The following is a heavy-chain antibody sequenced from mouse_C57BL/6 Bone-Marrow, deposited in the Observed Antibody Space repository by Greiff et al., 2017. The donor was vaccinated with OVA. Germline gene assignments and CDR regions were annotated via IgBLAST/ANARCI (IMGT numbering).Heavy chain of an antibody. Sequence: VQLKESGPGLVKPSQSLSLTCSVTGYSITSGYYWNWIRQFPGNKLEWMGYISYDGSNNYNPSLKNRISITRDTSKNQFFLKLNSVTTEDTATYYCARASYDYGSFDYWGQGTTLTVSS. D-gene: IGHD1-1*01. V-gene: IGHV3-6*01. CDR2: ISYDGSN. CDR3: ARASYDYGSFDY. J-gene: IGHJ2*01. CDR1: GYSITSGYY.